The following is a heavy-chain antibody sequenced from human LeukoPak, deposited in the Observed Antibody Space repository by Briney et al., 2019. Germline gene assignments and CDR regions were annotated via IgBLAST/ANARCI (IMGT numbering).Heavy chain of an antibody. CDR1: GFTFSSYA. D-gene: IGHD3-3*01. CDR3: AKGKITIFGVVNYFDY. V-gene: IGHV3-23*01. J-gene: IGHJ4*02. Sequence: GGSLRLSCATSGFTFSSYAMSWVRQAPGKGLEWVSSISGSGGSTYYADSVKGRFTISRDNSKSTLYLQMNSLRAEDTAVYYCAKGKITIFGVVNYFDYWGQGTLVTVSS. CDR2: ISGSGGST.